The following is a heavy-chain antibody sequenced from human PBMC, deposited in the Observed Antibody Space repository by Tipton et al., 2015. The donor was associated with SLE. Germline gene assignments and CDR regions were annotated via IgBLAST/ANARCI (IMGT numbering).Heavy chain of an antibody. J-gene: IGHJ4*02. CDR3: ARHPPRGGSGYALDN. CDR2: IYYSGST. V-gene: IGHV4-39*07. D-gene: IGHD5-12*01. CDR1: GGSISSSSYF. Sequence: GLVKPSETLSLTCTVSGGSISSSSYFWGWIRQPPGKGLEWIGSIYYSGSTYYNPSLKSRLSISMSTSKNQFSLNLTSVTAADTAVYYCARHPPRGGSGYALDNWGQGTLVTVSS.